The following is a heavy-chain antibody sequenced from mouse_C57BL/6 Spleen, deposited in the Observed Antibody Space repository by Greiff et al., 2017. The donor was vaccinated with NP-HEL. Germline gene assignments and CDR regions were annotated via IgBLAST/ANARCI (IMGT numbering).Heavy chain of an antibody. CDR2: IYPRSGNT. V-gene: IGHV1-81*01. CDR1: GYTFTSYG. Sequence: VQLQQSGAELARPGASVKLSCKASGYTFTSYGISWVKQRTGQGLEWIGEIYPRSGNTYYNEKFKGNATLTADKSSSTAYMELRSLTSEDSAVYFCARGDSNYDYYAMDYWGQGTSVTVSS. D-gene: IGHD2-5*01. J-gene: IGHJ4*01. CDR3: ARGDSNYDYYAMDY.